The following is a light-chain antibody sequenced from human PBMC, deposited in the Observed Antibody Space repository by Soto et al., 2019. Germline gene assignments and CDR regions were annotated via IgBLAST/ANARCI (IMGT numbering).Light chain of an antibody. CDR3: QQYNSYSRT. CDR1: QSISSW. V-gene: IGKV1-5*01. Sequence: DIQMTQSPSTLSASVGDRVTITCRASQSISSWLAWYQQKPGKAPKLLIYDASSLESGVPSRFSGSGSGTEFTLTICSLQPDDFATYYCQQYNSYSRTLGQGTKVEIK. J-gene: IGKJ1*01. CDR2: DAS.